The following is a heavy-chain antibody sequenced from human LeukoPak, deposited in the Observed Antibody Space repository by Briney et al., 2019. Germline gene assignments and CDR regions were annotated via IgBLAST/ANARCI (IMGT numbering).Heavy chain of an antibody. Sequence: ASVKVSCKASGYTFTSYCISWVRQAPGQGLEWMGWISGYNGYTHYAHNLQGRVTMTTDTSTSTAYMELRSLRSDDTAVYYCARDEARYRSGYYPNWFDPGGQGTLVTVSS. CDR1: GYTFTSYC. CDR3: ARDEARYRSGYYPNWFDP. V-gene: IGHV1-18*01. CDR2: ISGYNGYT. D-gene: IGHD3-22*01. J-gene: IGHJ5*02.